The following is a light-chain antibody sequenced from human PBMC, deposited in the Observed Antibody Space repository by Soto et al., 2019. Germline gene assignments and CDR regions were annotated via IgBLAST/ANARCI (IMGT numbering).Light chain of an antibody. CDR1: QSISSW. Sequence: DIPMTQSPSTLSASVGDRVTITCRASQSISSWFAWYQQKPGKAPKLLIYDASSLESGVPSRFSGSGSGTESTITSSSQQPDDVATYYCQQYNSYSYTFGQGTKLEIK. V-gene: IGKV1-5*01. J-gene: IGKJ2*01. CDR2: DAS. CDR3: QQYNSYSYT.